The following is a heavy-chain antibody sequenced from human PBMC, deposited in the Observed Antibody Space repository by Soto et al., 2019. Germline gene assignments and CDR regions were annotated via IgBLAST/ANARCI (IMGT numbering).Heavy chain of an antibody. Sequence: LSLTCAVYGGSFSGYYWSWIRQPPGKGLEWIGEINHSGSTNYNPSLKSRVTISVDTSKNQFSLKLSSVTAADTAVYYCAGPYSSSSGYYYYMDVWGKGTTVTVSS. J-gene: IGHJ6*03. V-gene: IGHV4-34*01. CDR2: INHSGST. CDR1: GGSFSGYY. D-gene: IGHD6-6*01. CDR3: AGPYSSSSGYYYYMDV.